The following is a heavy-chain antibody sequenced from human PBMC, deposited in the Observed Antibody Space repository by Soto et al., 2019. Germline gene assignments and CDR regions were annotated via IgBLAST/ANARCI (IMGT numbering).Heavy chain of an antibody. J-gene: IGHJ4*02. D-gene: IGHD4-17*01. V-gene: IGHV4-59*08. CDR3: ARHPRGDGPYY. CDR2: IYYSGST. CDR1: GGSIRSYY. Sequence: QVQLQESGPGLVKPSETLSLTCTVSGGSIRSYYWSWIRQPPGKGLEWIGHIYYSGSTNYNPSLTSRVTTSVDTSKNQFSLKLSSVTAADTAVYYCARHPRGDGPYYWGQGTLVTVSS.